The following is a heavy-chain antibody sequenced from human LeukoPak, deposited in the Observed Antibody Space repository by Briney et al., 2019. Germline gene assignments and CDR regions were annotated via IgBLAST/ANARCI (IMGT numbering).Heavy chain of an antibody. J-gene: IGHJ3*02. CDR1: GFTFSDYY. CDR2: ISSSGSTI. CDR3: VRIGVVTKIDAFDI. D-gene: IGHD3-22*01. V-gene: IGHV3-11*01. Sequence: GGSLRLSCAASGFTFSDYYMSWIRQAPGKGLEWVSYISSSGSTIYYADSVKGRFTISRDNAKNSLYLKMNSLRAEDTAVYYCVRIGVVTKIDAFDIWGQGTMVTVSS.